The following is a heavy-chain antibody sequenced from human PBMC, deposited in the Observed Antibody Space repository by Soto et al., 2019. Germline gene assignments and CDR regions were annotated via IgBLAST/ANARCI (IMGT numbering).Heavy chain of an antibody. CDR3: VRDPDSYDSNEEAVFYCYSTMDV. J-gene: IGHJ6*02. CDR2: IYYDGSDK. Sequence: PGGSLRLSCAASGFTFNIHGMHWVRQAPGKGLEWVAVIYYDGSDKYYADSVKGRFTTSRANSKNTLYLELNSLRADDTGMYYCVRDPDSYDSNEEAVFYCYSTMDVWGPGTTVTVSS. D-gene: IGHD3-22*01. CDR1: GFTFNIHG. V-gene: IGHV3-33*01.